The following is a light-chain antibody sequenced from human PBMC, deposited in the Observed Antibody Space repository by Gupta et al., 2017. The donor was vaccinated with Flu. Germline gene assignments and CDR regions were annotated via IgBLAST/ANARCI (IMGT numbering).Light chain of an antibody. CDR2: EGS. CDR3: CSYAGSGTYY. CDR1: SSDVGSYNL. V-gene: IGLV2-23*01. Sequence: TSSDVGSYNLVSWYQQYPGKAPKLMIYEGSKRPSGVSNRFSGSKSGNTASLTISGLQADDEADYYCCSYAGSGTYYVGTGTKVTVL. J-gene: IGLJ1*01.